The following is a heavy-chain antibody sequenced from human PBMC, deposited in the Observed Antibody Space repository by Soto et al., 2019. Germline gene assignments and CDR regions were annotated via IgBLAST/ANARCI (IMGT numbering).Heavy chain of an antibody. Sequence: PSETLSLTCAVYGGSFSGYYWSWIRQPPGKGLEWIGEINHSGSTNYNPSLKSRVTISVDTSKNQFSLKLSSVTAADTAVYYCARGVGYGGNYYYYGMDVWGQGTTVTVSS. CDR3: ARGVGYGGNYYYYGMDV. D-gene: IGHD4-17*01. CDR2: INHSGST. CDR1: GGSFSGYY. J-gene: IGHJ6*02. V-gene: IGHV4-34*01.